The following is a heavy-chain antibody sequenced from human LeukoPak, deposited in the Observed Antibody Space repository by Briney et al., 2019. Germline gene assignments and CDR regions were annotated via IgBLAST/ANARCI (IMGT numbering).Heavy chain of an antibody. Sequence: PGESLKISCKGSGYKFTNFWISWVRQMRGKGLEWMGTVYPDDSDTRYSPSFQGQVTISADKSISTAYLQWSSLKASDTAMYYCATLDVYNYVAFWGQGSLVTVSS. J-gene: IGHJ4*02. CDR1: GYKFTNFW. CDR2: VYPDDSDT. CDR3: ATLDVYNYVAF. V-gene: IGHV5-51*01. D-gene: IGHD5-24*01.